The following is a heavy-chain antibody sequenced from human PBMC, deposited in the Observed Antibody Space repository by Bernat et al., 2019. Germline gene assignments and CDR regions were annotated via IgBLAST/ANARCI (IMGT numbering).Heavy chain of an antibody. CDR1: GFTFSSYS. J-gene: IGHJ4*02. Sequence: QVQLVESGGGLVQPGRSLRLSCAASGFTFSSYSMHWVRQAPGKGLECVSVISYDGSNKYYADSVKGRFTISRDNSKNTLYLQMNSLRAEDTAVYYCARGLEDWGQGTLVTVSS. V-gene: IGHV3-30-3*01. CDR3: ARGLED. CDR2: ISYDGSNK.